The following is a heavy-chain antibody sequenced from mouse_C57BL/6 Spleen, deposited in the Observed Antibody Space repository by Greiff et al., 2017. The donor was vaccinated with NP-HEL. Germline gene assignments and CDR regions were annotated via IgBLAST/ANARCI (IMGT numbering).Heavy chain of an antibody. CDR1: GFTFTDNY. J-gene: IGHJ4*01. Sequence: DVQLVESGGGLVQPGGSLSLSCAASGFTFTDNYMSWVRQPPGKALEWLGFIRNKANGYTTEYSASVKGRFTISRDNSQSILYLQMNALRAEDSATYYCARYEVLRSYAMDYWGQGTSVTVSS. CDR2: IRNKANGYTT. CDR3: ARYEVLRSYAMDY. D-gene: IGHD1-1*01. V-gene: IGHV7-3*01.